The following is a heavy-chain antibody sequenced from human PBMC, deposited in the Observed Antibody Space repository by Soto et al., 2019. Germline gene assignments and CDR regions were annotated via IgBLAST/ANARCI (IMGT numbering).Heavy chain of an antibody. Sequence: SETLSLTCAVYGVSFSGYYWSWIRQPPGKGLEWIGEINHSGSTNYNPSLKSRVTISVDTSKNQFSLKLSSVTAADTAVYYCARHLLWFGELINYYYYGMDVWGQGTTVTVSS. D-gene: IGHD3-10*01. CDR3: ARHLLWFGELINYYYYGMDV. CDR1: GVSFSGYY. CDR2: INHSGST. J-gene: IGHJ6*02. V-gene: IGHV4-34*01.